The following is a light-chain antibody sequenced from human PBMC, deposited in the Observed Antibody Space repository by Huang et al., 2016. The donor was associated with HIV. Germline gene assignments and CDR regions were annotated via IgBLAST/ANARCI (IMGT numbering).Light chain of an antibody. V-gene: IGKV3-15*01. Sequence: EIVLTQSPGTLSVTPGERVTLSCRTSQSIGSDLAWYQHKPGQPPSLLIYGASTRATGIPATFSGSGSGSEFTLTISSLQSEDFALYYCQQYNYWSPLTFGGGTKVEIK. CDR3: QQYNYWSPLT. J-gene: IGKJ4*01. CDR2: GAS. CDR1: QSIGSD.